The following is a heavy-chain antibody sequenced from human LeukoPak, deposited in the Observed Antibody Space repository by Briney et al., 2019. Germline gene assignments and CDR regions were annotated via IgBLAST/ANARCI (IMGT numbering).Heavy chain of an antibody. CDR2: IFAGGGDA. D-gene: IGHD3-22*01. V-gene: IGHV3-23*01. CDR1: GFTFREYA. CDR3: AKNYYDRRGPYSWVFDY. J-gene: IGHJ4*02. Sequence: GGSLRLSCADSGFTFREYAMRWVRQARGKGLEGVSSIFAGGGDALYPDSVRGRFTIFRDDSKSTLFLQMHSLRAEDTAIYYCAKNYYDRRGPYSWVFDYWGQGTLVTVSS.